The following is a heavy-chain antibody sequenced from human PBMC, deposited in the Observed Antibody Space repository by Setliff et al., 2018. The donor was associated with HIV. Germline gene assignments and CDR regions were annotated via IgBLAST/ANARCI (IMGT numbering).Heavy chain of an antibody. J-gene: IGHJ6*02. CDR3: ARDLPPLPGYYYGMDV. Sequence: ASVKVSCKASGYTFTSYYMHWVRQAPGQGLEWMGIINPSDGSTSYAQKLQGRVTMTTDTSTSTAYMELRSLRSDDTAVYYCARDLPPLPGYYYGMDVWGQGTTVTV. CDR1: GYTFTSYY. CDR2: INPSDGST. V-gene: IGHV1-46*01.